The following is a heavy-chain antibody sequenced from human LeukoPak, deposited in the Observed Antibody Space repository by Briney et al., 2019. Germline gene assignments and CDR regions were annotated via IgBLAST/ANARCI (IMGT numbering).Heavy chain of an antibody. Sequence: SGPALVKPTQTLTLTCTFSGFSLSTGGMCVSWIRQPPGKALEWLALIDWDDDKYYSTSLKTRLTISKDTSKNQVVLTMTNTDPVDTATYYCARTRRFGELLYYYYGMDVWGKGTTVTVSS. CDR3: ARTRRFGELLYYYYGMDV. J-gene: IGHJ6*04. CDR1: GFSLSTGGMC. V-gene: IGHV2-70*01. D-gene: IGHD3-10*01. CDR2: IDWDDDK.